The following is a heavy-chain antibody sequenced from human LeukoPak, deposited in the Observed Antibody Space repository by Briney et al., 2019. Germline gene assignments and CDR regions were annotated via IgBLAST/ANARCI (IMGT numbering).Heavy chain of an antibody. J-gene: IGHJ3*02. CDR2: ITGSGDGT. V-gene: IGHV3-23*01. CDR3: AKDSPVATM. Sequence: GGSLRLSCAASGFTFRNYGMSWVRQAPGKGLEWVSAITGSGDGTYYADSLKGRFTVSRDNFKNTLFLQMNSLRAEDTAVYYCAKDSPVATMWGQGTMVTVSS. D-gene: IGHD5-12*01. CDR1: GFTFRNYG.